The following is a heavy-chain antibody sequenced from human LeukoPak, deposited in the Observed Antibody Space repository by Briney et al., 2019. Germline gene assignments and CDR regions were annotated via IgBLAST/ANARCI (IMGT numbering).Heavy chain of an antibody. Sequence: PGGSLRLSCEASGFTFSSFAMTWVRQAPGKGLEWVSSITGSHGRTYNTDSVNGRFTISRDNSQNTLYLQMNSLRAEDTAVYYCTKDPNGDYVGAFDPWGQGTLVTVSS. CDR1: GFTFSSFA. CDR3: TKDPNGDYVGAFDP. J-gene: IGHJ5*02. V-gene: IGHV3-23*01. D-gene: IGHD4-17*01. CDR2: ITGSHGRT.